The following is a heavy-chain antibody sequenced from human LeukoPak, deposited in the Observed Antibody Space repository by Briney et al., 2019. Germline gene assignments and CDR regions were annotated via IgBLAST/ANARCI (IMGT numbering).Heavy chain of an antibody. CDR1: GFNLRDYW. V-gene: IGHV3-74*01. CDR2: LGTDGTYT. D-gene: IGHD4-11*01. CDR3: VRDPSNSGNWFDL. J-gene: IGHJ5*02. Sequence: PGGSLRLSSAASGFNLRDYWMHWVRQAPGKGLVWVSRLGTDGTYTNYADSVTGRFTISRDNAKNTLYLQMDSLRGEDTSFYYCVRDPSNSGNWFDLWGQGTLVTVSS.